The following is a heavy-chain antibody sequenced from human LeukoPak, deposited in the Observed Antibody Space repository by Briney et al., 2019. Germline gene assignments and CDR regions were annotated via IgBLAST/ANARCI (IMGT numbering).Heavy chain of an antibody. CDR3: ARVLTYSLYWFDP. CDR2: INANTGDR. Sequence: GASVKVSCKASGYTFSSYGIAWVRQAPGQGLEWVGWINANTGDRNTARKFQGRVTVSTDTSTNTAYMEIWSLRSDDTAVYYCARVLTYSLYWFDPWGQGTLVIVSS. J-gene: IGHJ5*02. D-gene: IGHD5-18*01. V-gene: IGHV1-18*01. CDR1: GYTFSSYG.